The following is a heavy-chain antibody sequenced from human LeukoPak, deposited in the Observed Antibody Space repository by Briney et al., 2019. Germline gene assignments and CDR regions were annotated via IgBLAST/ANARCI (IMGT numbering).Heavy chain of an antibody. CDR3: AREALEWLVRSLGYYYYGMDV. J-gene: IGHJ6*02. V-gene: IGHV1-69*13. CDR2: IIPIFGTA. CDR1: GGTFSSYA. Sequence: ASVEVSCKASGGTFSSYAISWVRQAPGQGLEWMGGIIPIFGTANYAQKFQGRVTITADESTSTAYMELSSLRSEDTAVYYCAREALEWLVRSLGYYYYGMDVWGQGTTVTVSS. D-gene: IGHD6-19*01.